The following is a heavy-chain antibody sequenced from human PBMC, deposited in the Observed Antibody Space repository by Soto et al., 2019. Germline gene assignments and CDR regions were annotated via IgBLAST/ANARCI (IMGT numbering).Heavy chain of an antibody. D-gene: IGHD4-17*01. J-gene: IGHJ4*02. Sequence: EVQLVESGGGLVQPGGSLRLSCAASGFTFSSYSMNWVRQAPGKGLEWVSYISSSSSTIYYADSVKGRFTISRDNAKNTLYLQMNSLRYEDTAVYYCASGKDYAEGGYWGQGTLVTVSS. V-gene: IGHV3-48*02. CDR1: GFTFSSYS. CDR3: ASGKDYAEGGY. CDR2: ISSSSSTI.